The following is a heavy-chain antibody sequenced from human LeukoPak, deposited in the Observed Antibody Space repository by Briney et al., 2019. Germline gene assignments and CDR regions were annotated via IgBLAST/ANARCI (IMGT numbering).Heavy chain of an antibody. J-gene: IGHJ6*02. V-gene: IGHV3-66*01. Sequence: GGSLEISCAASGFTVSSNYMSWVRQAPGKGLEWVSVIYSGGRTYYADSVKGRFTISRDNSKNTLYLQMNSLRAEDTAVYYCARGCSSTSCYRRYCGMDVWGQETSV. CDR2: IYSGGRT. D-gene: IGHD2-2*02. CDR3: ARGCSSTSCYRRYCGMDV. CDR1: GFTVSSNY.